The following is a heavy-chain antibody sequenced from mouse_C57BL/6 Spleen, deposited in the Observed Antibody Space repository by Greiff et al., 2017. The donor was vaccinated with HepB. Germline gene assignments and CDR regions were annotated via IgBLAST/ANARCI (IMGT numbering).Heavy chain of an antibody. CDR2: IDPSDSYN. CDR1: GYTFISYW. D-gene: IGHD2-2*01. J-gene: IGHJ2*01. Sequence: QVQLQQPGAEFVLPGASVKLSCKASGYTFISYWMHWVKQRPGQGLEWIGEIDPSDSYNDYTQKLKGKSTLTVDKSSSTVYMQLSGLTSEDAAVCYWTKLGTGYDDDDLASDYWGQGTTLTGSS. V-gene: IGHV1-69*01. CDR3: TKLGTGYDDDDLASDY.